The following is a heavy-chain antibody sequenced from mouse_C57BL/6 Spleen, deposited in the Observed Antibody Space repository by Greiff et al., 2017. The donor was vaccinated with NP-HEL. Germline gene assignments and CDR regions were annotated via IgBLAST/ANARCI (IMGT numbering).Heavy chain of an antibody. Sequence: KPGQGLEWIGDIYPGSGSTNYNEKFKSKATLTVDTSSSTAYMQLSSLTSEDSAVYYCAHSNYVGAMDYWGQGTSVTVSS. CDR2: IYPGSGST. CDR3: AHSNYVGAMDY. D-gene: IGHD2-5*01. V-gene: IGHV1-55*01. J-gene: IGHJ4*01.